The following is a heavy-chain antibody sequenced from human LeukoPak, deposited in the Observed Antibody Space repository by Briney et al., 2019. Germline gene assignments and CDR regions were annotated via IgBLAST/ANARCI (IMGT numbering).Heavy chain of an antibody. CDR1: GGSTSGFY. V-gene: IGHV4-59*08. Sequence: PSETLSLTCSVSGGSTSGFYWSWIRQPPGKGLEWIGYVYYSGDRNYNPSLKSRVSMSLDTSKNQVSLRLSSVTAADTAVYYCARHRFSTPFDYWGRGTLVTVSS. CDR3: ARHRFSTPFDY. J-gene: IGHJ4*02. CDR2: VYYSGDR. D-gene: IGHD2/OR15-2a*01.